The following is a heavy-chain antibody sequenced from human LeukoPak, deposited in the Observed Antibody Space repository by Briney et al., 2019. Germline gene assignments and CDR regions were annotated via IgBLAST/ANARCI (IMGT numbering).Heavy chain of an antibody. CDR1: GGSISSSSYY. J-gene: IGHJ4*02. CDR3: ARVTGYSSGWYVGY. V-gene: IGHV4-39*01. D-gene: IGHD6-19*01. CDR2: IYYSGST. Sequence: PSETLSLTCTVSGGSISSSSYYWGWIRQPPGKGLEWIGSIYYSGSTYYNPSLKSRVTLSVDTSKNQFSLKLSSVTAADTAVYYCARVTGYSSGWYVGYWGQGTLVTVSS.